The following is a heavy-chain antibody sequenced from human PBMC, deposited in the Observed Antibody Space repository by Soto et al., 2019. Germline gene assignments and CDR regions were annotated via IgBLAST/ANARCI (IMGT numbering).Heavy chain of an antibody. CDR1: GFTFSTYS. CDR2: MSSRSLTI. V-gene: IGHV3-48*02. Sequence: EVQLVESGGGLVQSGGSLRVSCEASGFTFSTYSMNWVRQAPGKGLEWVSYMSSRSLTIYYTDSVKGRFTISRDNAKNSLYLQMNSLRDEDTAVYYCARGGSSSDNGMDVWGQGTTVTVSS. J-gene: IGHJ6*02. CDR3: ARGGSSSDNGMDV. D-gene: IGHD6-6*01.